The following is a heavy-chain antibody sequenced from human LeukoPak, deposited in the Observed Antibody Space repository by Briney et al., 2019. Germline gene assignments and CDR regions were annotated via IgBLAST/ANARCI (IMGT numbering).Heavy chain of an antibody. CDR2: ISAYNGNT. Sequence: GASVKVPCKASGYTFTSYGISWVRQAPGQGLEWMGWISAYNGNTNYAQKLQGRVTMTTDTSTSTAYMELRSLRSDDTAVYYCARGRILWFGELFPFDYWGQGTLVTVSS. CDR1: GYTFTSYG. V-gene: IGHV1-18*04. D-gene: IGHD3-10*01. J-gene: IGHJ4*02. CDR3: ARGRILWFGELFPFDY.